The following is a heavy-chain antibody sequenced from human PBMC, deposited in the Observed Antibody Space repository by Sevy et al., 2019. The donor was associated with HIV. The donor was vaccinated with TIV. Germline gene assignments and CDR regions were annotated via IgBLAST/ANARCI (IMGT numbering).Heavy chain of an antibody. CDR3: TTMGWHGGFDI. Sequence: GGSLRLSCAASGFTFSNTWMSWVRQAPGKGLELVGRIKSKNDGGTTDYAAPVIGGFTISRDDSKSTLYLRMNSLKTEDTAVYYCTTMGWHGGFDIWGQGAMVTVSS. CDR1: GFTFSNTW. J-gene: IGHJ3*02. D-gene: IGHD4-17*01. CDR2: IKSKNDGGTT. V-gene: IGHV3-15*01.